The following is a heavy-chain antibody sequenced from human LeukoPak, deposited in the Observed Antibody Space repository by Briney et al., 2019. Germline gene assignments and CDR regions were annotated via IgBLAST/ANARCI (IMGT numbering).Heavy chain of an antibody. CDR3: ARATDPRDYGDYAEGYYYYYGMDV. CDR2: IISSSSYT. J-gene: IGHJ6*02. D-gene: IGHD4-17*01. Sequence: PGGSLRLSCAAAGFTFGDYYMSWIRQAPGKGLEWVSYIISSSSYTNYADSVKGRFTISRDNAKNSLYLQRNSLRAEDTAVYYCARATDPRDYGDYAEGYYYYYGMDVWGQGTTVTVSS. CDR1: GFTFGDYY. V-gene: IGHV3-11*05.